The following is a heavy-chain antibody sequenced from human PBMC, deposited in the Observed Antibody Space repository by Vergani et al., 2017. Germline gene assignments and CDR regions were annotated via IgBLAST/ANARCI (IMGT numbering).Heavy chain of an antibody. CDR2: INHSGST. D-gene: IGHD6-19*01. V-gene: IGHV4-34*01. CDR1: GGSFSGYY. J-gene: IGHJ4*02. CDR3: ARGGGWYGVFDY. Sequence: QVQLQQWGAGLLKPSETLSPTCAVYGGSFSGYYWSWIRQPPGKGLEWIGEINHSGSTNYNPSLKSRVTISVDTSKNQFSLKLSSVTAADTAVYYCARGGGWYGVFDYWGQGTLVTVSS.